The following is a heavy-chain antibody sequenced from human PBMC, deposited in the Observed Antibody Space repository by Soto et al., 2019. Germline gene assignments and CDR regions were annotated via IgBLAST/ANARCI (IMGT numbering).Heavy chain of an antibody. CDR1: GFILKXYA. J-gene: IGHJ3*01. CDR3: VKRGRNWRAFYF. Sequence: VXLLESGGDLVQPGGSLRLSCVASGFILKXYAXXWXXXXXGQGLVRVLTIGGTDDDRHRVPWYEDSVKGRFTISRDTSAKTLFLHMDNLTAEDSALYNCVKRGRNWRAFYFWCQGTTV. CDR2: IGGTDDDRHRVP. D-gene: IGHD1-20*01. V-gene: IGHV3-23*01.